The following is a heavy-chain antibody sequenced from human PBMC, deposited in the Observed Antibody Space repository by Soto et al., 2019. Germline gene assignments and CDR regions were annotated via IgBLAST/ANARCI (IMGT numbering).Heavy chain of an antibody. V-gene: IGHV3-21*01. J-gene: IGHJ3*02. D-gene: IGHD4-17*01. Sequence: GGSLRLSCAASGFTFSSYSMNWVRQAPGKGLEWVSPISSSSSYIYYADSVKGRFTISRDNAKNSLYLQMNSLRAEDTAVYYCASFKTVYAFDIWGQGTMVTVSS. CDR3: ASFKTVYAFDI. CDR1: GFTFSSYS. CDR2: ISSSSSYI.